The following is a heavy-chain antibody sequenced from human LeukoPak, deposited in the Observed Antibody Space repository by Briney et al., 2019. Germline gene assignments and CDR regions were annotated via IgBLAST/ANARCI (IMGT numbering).Heavy chain of an antibody. V-gene: IGHV4-30-2*01. CDR3: ARGGRSGSYGLDV. CDR2: IYHSRNT. J-gene: IGHJ6*02. D-gene: IGHD3-22*01. CDR1: AGSISRGGYP. Sequence: PSETLSLTCAVSAGSISRGGYPWSWIRQPPGKGLEWIAYIYHSRNTYYNPSLESRVTISEDRSKNRLSLKLSSVTAADTAVYYCARGGRSGSYGLDVWGQGTTVTVSS.